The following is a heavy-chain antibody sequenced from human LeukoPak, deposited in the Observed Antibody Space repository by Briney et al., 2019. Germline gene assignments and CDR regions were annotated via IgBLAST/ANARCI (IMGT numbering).Heavy chain of an antibody. V-gene: IGHV3-43*01. D-gene: IGHD5-18*01. J-gene: IGHJ4*02. Sequence: GGSLRLSCAASGFTFDDYTMHWVRQAPGGSLEWVSLISWNGNDTYCADSVKGRFTISRDNSKNSLYLQMNSLKTEDTAFYYCVKDRDAPMGVFHSWGQGTLVTVSS. CDR3: VKDRDAPMGVFHS. CDR1: GFTFDDYT. CDR2: ISWNGNDT.